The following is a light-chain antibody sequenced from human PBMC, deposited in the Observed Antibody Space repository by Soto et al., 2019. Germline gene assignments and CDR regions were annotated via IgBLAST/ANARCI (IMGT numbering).Light chain of an antibody. J-gene: IGKJ2*01. Sequence: DIVMTQSPDSLAVSLGERATINCKSSQRVLYSSNNKNYLAWYQQRPGQPPKLLIYWASTRESGVPDRFSGSGSGTDFTLPITSLQAEDVAVYYCQQYESTPPTFGQGTKLEIK. CDR1: QRVLYSSNNKNY. CDR3: QQYESTPPT. V-gene: IGKV4-1*01. CDR2: WAS.